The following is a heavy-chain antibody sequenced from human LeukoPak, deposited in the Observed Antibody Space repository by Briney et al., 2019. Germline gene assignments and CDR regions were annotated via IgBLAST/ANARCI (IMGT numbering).Heavy chain of an antibody. D-gene: IGHD4-11*01. CDR1: GGSISSYY. V-gene: IGHV4-59*01. Sequence: YPSETLSLTCTVSGGSISSYYWSWIRQPPGKGLEWIGYIYYSGSTNYNPSLKSRVTISVDTSKNQFSLKLSSVTAADTAVYYCARYSNYGDYYYYYMDVWGKGTTVTVSS. J-gene: IGHJ6*03. CDR2: IYYSGST. CDR3: ARYSNYGDYYYYYMDV.